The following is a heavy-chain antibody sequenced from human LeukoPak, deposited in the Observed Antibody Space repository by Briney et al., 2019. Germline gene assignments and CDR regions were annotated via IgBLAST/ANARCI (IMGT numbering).Heavy chain of an antibody. D-gene: IGHD7-27*01. J-gene: IGHJ4*02. V-gene: IGHV3-30*02. CDR1: GFTFSSYG. Sequence: PGGSLRLSCAASGFTFSSYGMHWVRQAPGKGLEWVAFIRYDGSNKYYADSVKGRFTISRDNSKNTLYLQMNSLRAEDTAVYYCAKDPSLGIGYHFDYWGQGTLVTVSS. CDR3: AKDPSLGIGYHFDY. CDR2: IRYDGSNK.